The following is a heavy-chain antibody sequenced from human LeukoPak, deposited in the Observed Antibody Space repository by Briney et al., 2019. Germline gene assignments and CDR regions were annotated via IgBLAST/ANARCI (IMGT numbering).Heavy chain of an antibody. CDR3: AKGTNYDILTGPGGMDV. CDR1: GFTFSSYA. J-gene: IGHJ6*02. CDR2: ISGSGGST. D-gene: IGHD3-9*01. V-gene: IGHV3-23*01. Sequence: GGSLRLSCAASGFTFSSYAMSWVRQAPGKGLEWVSAISGSGGSTHYADSVKGRFTISRDNSKNTLYLQMNSLRAEDTAVYYCAKGTNYDILTGPGGMDVWGQGTTVTVSS.